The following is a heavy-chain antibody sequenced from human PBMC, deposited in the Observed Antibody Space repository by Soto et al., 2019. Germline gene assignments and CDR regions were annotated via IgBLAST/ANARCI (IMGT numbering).Heavy chain of an antibody. J-gene: IGHJ4*02. V-gene: IGHV3-23*01. CDR2: ISGSGGST. CDR1: GFTFSSYA. D-gene: IGHD5-12*01. CDR3: ARHKSSWWLPFDY. Sequence: PGVSLRLSCAACGFTFSSYAMRWVRQAPGKGLEWVSAISGSGGSTYYADSVKGRFTISRDNSKNTLYLQMNSLRAEDTAVYYCARHKSSWWLPFDYWGQGTLVTVSS.